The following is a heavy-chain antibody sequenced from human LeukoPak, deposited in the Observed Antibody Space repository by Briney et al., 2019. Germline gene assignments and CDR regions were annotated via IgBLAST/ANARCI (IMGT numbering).Heavy chain of an antibody. CDR3: ARHDNFYYYYYMDV. V-gene: IGHV4-38-2*01. J-gene: IGHJ6*03. Sequence: SETLSLTCAVSGYSINSGSSWGWIRQPPGKGLDWIGAIYHSGSTYYNPSLKSRVTISVDTSKNQFSLKLSSVTAADTAVYYCARHDNFYYYYYMDVWGKGTTVTVSS. CDR2: IYHSGST. CDR1: GYSINSGSS. D-gene: IGHD1-1*01.